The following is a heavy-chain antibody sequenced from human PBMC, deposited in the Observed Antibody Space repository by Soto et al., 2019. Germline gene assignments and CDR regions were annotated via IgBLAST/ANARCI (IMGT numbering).Heavy chain of an antibody. Sequence: QLQLQESGPGLVKPSETLSLTCTVSGGSISSSSYYWGWIRQPPGKGLEWIVSIYYSGSTYYNPSLKSRVTISVDTSKNQFSLKLSSVTAADTAVYYCARQTYDHIWGSYRFLYFQHWGQGTLVTVSS. CDR1: GGSISSSSYY. CDR3: ARQTYDHIWGSYRFLYFQH. V-gene: IGHV4-39*01. CDR2: IYYSGST. J-gene: IGHJ1*01. D-gene: IGHD3-16*02.